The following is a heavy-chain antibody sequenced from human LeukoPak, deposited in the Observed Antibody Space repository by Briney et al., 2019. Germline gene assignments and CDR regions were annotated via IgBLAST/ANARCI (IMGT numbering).Heavy chain of an antibody. J-gene: IGHJ4*02. V-gene: IGHV3-74*01. CDR1: GFTFSSYW. D-gene: IGHD4-17*01. CDR3: ACLTVTTFPIDY. CDR2: INSDGSST. Sequence: GGSLRLSCAASGFTFSSYWMHWVRQAPGKGLVWVSRINSDGSSTSYADSVKGRFTISRDNAKNTLYLQMNSLRAEDTAVYYCACLTVTTFPIDYWGQGTLATVSS.